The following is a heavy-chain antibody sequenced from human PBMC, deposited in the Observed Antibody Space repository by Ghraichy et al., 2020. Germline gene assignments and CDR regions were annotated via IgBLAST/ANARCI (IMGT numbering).Heavy chain of an antibody. J-gene: IGHJ6*02. CDR2: ISSSSRTI. Sequence: RGSLRLSCAASGFSFSNYIMNWVRQAPGKGLEWVSHISSSSRTISYADSVKGRFTVSRDNAKNSLFLQMNSLRDEDTAVYYCARACRVVRFYYYDARDVWGQGTTVTVSS. CDR3: ARACRVVRFYYYDARDV. CDR1: GFSFSNYI. D-gene: IGHD4-23*01. V-gene: IGHV3-48*02.